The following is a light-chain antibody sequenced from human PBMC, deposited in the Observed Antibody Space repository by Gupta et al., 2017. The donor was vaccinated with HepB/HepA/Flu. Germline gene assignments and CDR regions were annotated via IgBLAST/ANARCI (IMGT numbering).Light chain of an antibody. Sequence: DLQMTQSPSSLSASVGARVTITCRASQSINNYLNWYQQKPGKAPSLLIYAASSLHRGVPSRFMSSGSGTECTPIISSLQPEDDATDYWRHRYESPRSSFGQGTKLEIK. CDR2: AAS. CDR1: QSINNY. CDR3: RHRYESPRSS. V-gene: IGKV1-39*01. J-gene: IGKJ2*04.